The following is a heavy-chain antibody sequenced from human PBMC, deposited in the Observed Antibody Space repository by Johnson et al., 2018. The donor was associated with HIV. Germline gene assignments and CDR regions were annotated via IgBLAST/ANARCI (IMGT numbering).Heavy chain of an antibody. CDR3: AREATYSSSWYHDVFDI. CDR2: ISYDGSNK. Sequence: QVQLVESGGGVVQPGRSLRLSCAASGFTFSSYAMHWVRQAPGKGLEWVAVISYDGSNKYYADSVKGRFTISRDNSKNTLDLQMNSLRAEDTAVYYCAREATYSSSWYHDVFDIWCQGTMVTVSS. V-gene: IGHV3-30-3*01. CDR1: GFTFSSYA. D-gene: IGHD6-13*01. J-gene: IGHJ3*02.